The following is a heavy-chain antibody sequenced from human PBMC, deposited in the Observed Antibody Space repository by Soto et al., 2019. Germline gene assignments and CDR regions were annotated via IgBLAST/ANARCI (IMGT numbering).Heavy chain of an antibody. CDR3: ARDGGGGGYNYCEYFQL. Sequence: SETLSLTCTVSGGSIYSYYWTWIRQPPGKGLEWIGYIHYSGSTKYNPSLKSRVTISVDTSKNQFSLKLSSVTAADTAVYYCARDGGGGGYNYCEYFQLWVEGTTVTV. D-gene: IGHD5-12*01. J-gene: IGHJ1*01. CDR1: GGSIYSYY. CDR2: IHYSGST. V-gene: IGHV4-59*01.